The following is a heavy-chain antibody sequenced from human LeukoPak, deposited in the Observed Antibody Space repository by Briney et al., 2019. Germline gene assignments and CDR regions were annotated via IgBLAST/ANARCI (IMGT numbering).Heavy chain of an antibody. J-gene: IGHJ4*02. CDR3: ARDRCSGGSCYDDWFDY. V-gene: IGHV1-18*01. Sequence: ASVKVSCKASGYTFTSYGISWVRQAPGQGLEWMGWISAYNGNTNYAQKLQGRATMTTDTSTSTAYMELRSLRSDDTAVYYCARDRCSGGSCYDDWFDYWGQGTLVTVSS. CDR2: ISAYNGNT. CDR1: GYTFTSYG. D-gene: IGHD2-15*01.